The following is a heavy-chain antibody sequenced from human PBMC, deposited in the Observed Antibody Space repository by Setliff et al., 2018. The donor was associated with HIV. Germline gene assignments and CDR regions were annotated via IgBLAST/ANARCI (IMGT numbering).Heavy chain of an antibody. Sequence: PSETLSLTCTVSCASISTTTYYWGWIRQPPGKGLEWIGSIHYTGNTYNTPSLKSRLTISVDASKNQISLKLTSVTAAGTAIYFCAREGDGIDYWGQGILVTVSS. CDR1: CASISTTTYY. D-gene: IGHD2-21*02. CDR3: AREGDGIDY. V-gene: IGHV4-39*02. J-gene: IGHJ4*02. CDR2: IHYTGNT.